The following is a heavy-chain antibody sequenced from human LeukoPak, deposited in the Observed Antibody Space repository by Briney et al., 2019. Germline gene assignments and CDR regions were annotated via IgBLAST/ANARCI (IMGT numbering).Heavy chain of an antibody. D-gene: IGHD3-22*01. CDR2: ISWNSGSI. CDR3: AKDRYSSGYYYLDY. J-gene: IGHJ4*02. V-gene: IGHV3-9*01. CDR1: GFTFDDYA. Sequence: GRSLRLSCAASGFTFDDYAMHWVRQAPGKGLEWVSGISWNSGSIGYADSVKGRFTISRDNAKNSLYLQMNSLRAENTALYYCAKDRYSSGYYYLDYWGQGTLVTVSS.